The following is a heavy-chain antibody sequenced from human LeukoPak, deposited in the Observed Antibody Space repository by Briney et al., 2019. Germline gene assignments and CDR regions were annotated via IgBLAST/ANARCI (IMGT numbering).Heavy chain of an antibody. CDR1: GFTFSSYG. J-gene: IGHJ6*04. CDR3: AKDLQTGDDVSLYYCYYGMNV. CDR2: ISYDGSNK. D-gene: IGHD7-27*01. V-gene: IGHV3-30*18. Sequence: GGSLRLSCAASGFTFSSYGIHWVRQAPGKGLEWVAVISYDGSNKYFADSVKGRFTISRDNSKNTLYLQMSSLRAEDTAVYYCAKDLQTGDDVSLYYCYYGMNVWGKGTTVTVSS.